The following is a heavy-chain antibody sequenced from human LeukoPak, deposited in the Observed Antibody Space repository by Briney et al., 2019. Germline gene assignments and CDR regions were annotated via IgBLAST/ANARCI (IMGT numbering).Heavy chain of an antibody. J-gene: IGHJ4*02. CDR1: GDSISSLDL. CDR3: AGLVGRYSSGLYYYYFDY. D-gene: IGHD3-22*01. V-gene: IGHV4-4*02. CDR2: MYLSGTT. Sequence: SETLSLTCTVSGDSISSLDLWSWVRQPPGKGLEWIGEMYLSGTTHSNPSVKSQVTISIDKSKNQFFLNLSSVTAADTAVYYCAGLVGRYSSGLYYYYFDYWGQGTLVTVSS.